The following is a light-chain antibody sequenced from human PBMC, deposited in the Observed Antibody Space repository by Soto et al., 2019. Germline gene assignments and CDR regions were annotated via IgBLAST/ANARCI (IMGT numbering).Light chain of an antibody. CDR2: GAS. CDR1: QSLGSHY. CDR3: HHYGASPHS. Sequence: EIVLMQSPDTLSLSTRQGATLSCRASQSLGSHYLAWYQQKRGLAPRLLVYGASRRATDTPERFSGSGSGADFTLTISSLEAEDFAVYICHHYGASPHSFGRGTKVDIK. V-gene: IGKV3-20*01. J-gene: IGKJ1*01.